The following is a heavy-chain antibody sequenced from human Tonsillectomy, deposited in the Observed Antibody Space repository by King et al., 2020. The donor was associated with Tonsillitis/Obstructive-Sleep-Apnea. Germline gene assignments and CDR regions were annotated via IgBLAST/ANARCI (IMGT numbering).Heavy chain of an antibody. CDR1: GFTFDDYA. J-gene: IGHJ5*02. V-gene: IGHV3-9*01. D-gene: IGHD6-13*01. CDR3: AKDRGSSSWYPWFDP. Sequence: QLVQSGGGLVQPGRSLRLSCAASGFTFDDYAMHWVRQAPGKGLEWVSGISWNSGSIGYADSVKGRFTISRDKAKNSLYLQMNSLRAEDTALYYCAKDRGSSSWYPWFDPWGQGTLVTVSS. CDR2: ISWNSGSI.